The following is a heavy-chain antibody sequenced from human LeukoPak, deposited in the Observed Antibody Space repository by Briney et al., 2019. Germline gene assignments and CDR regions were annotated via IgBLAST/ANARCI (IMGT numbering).Heavy chain of an antibody. CDR1: GFTFRTYA. V-gene: IGHV3-23*01. CDR2: INSGGGDT. J-gene: IGHJ6*02. D-gene: IGHD3-10*01. CDR3: VKPPRLSIIRGEGMDV. Sequence: GASLRLSCAGSGFTFRTYAMGWVRQAPGKGLEWVSSINSGGGDTYYADSVKGRFTISRDNFKNTLYLQMNSLRAEDTAVYYCVKPPRLSIIRGEGMDVWGQGTTVTVSS.